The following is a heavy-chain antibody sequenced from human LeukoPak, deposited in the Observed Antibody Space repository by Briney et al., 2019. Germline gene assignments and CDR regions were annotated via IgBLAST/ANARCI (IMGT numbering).Heavy chain of an antibody. J-gene: IGHJ6*02. CDR2: ISYDGSNK. V-gene: IGHV3-30*04. CDR1: GFTFSSYA. D-gene: IGHD5-18*01. Sequence: GGSLRLSCAASGFTFSSYAMHWVRQAPGKGLEWVAVISYDGSNKYCADSVKGRFTISRDNSKNTLYLQMNSLRAEDTALYYCAKGAQDTAMYYYGMDVWGQGTTVTVSS. CDR3: AKGAQDTAMYYYGMDV.